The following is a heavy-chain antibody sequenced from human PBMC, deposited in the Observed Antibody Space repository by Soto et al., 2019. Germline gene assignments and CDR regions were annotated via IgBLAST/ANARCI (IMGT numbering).Heavy chain of an antibody. CDR1: GYTFASCV. Sequence: SFKVCCKPTGYTFASCVVLWVRRTPGQGLEWMGWISAYNGNTNYAQKLQGRVTMTTDTSTSTAYMELRSLRSDDTAVYYCARFRYNYDSSGHDEYWGQGTLVTSPQ. CDR2: ISAYNGNT. CDR3: ARFRYNYDSSGHDEY. V-gene: IGHV1-18*04. D-gene: IGHD3-22*01. J-gene: IGHJ4*02.